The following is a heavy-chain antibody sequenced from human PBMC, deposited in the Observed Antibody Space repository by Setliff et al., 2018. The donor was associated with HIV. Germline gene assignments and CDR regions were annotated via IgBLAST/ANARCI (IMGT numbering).Heavy chain of an antibody. CDR2: TSSSGSIR. J-gene: IGHJ4*02. V-gene: IGHV3-11*04. Sequence: GGSLRLSCAASGFTFSDYYMSWIRQTPGKGLEWVAYTSSSGSIRDYGDSEKGRFTISRDNGRNEVYLEMNNLRGDDTGLYYCARDFGPSEQRIHWYTSSYISGGLDHWGLGTLVTVSS. CDR3: ARDFGPSEQRIHWYTSSYISGGLDH. CDR1: GFTFSDYY. D-gene: IGHD6-13*01.